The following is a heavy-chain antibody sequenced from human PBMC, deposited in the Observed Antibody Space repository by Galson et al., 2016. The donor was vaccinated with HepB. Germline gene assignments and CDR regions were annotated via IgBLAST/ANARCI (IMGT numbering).Heavy chain of an antibody. CDR3: ARDKLKLRLGQYTYYGTDV. D-gene: IGHD3-16*01. V-gene: IGHV1-69*13. Sequence: SVKVSCKASGGTFNTDATSWVRQAPGQGLEWMGWLIPIFGTPHHAQNFQGRVTITADESTRTAYMELSSLRSEDTAVYYCARDKLKLRLGQYTYYGTDVWGQGTTVTVSS. J-gene: IGHJ6*02. CDR1: GGTFNTDA. CDR2: LIPIFGTP.